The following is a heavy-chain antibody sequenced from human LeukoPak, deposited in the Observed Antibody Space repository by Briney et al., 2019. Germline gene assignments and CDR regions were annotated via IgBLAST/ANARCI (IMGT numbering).Heavy chain of an antibody. CDR1: GYTFTSYY. J-gene: IGHJ5*02. V-gene: IGHV1-46*01. Sequence: ASVKVSCKASGYTFTSYYMHWVRQAPGQGLEWMGIINPSGGSTSYAQKLQGRVTMTTDTSTSTAYMELRSLRSDDTAVYYCARGMNHYGDYVSWGQGTLVTVPS. CDR3: ARGMNHYGDYVS. CDR2: INPSGGST. D-gene: IGHD4-17*01.